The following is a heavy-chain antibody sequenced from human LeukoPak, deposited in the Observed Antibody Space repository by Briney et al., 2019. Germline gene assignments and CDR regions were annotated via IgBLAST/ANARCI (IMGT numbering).Heavy chain of an antibody. V-gene: IGHV3-30*03. CDR2: ISYDGSNK. CDR1: GFTFSSYG. Sequence: GRSLRLSCAASGFTFSSYGMHWVHQAPGKGLEWVAVISYDGSNKYYADSVKGRFTISRDNSKNTLYLQMNSLRAEDTAFYYCARNMYSSSWYRDYWGQGTLVTVSS. J-gene: IGHJ4*02. CDR3: ARNMYSSSWYRDY. D-gene: IGHD6-13*01.